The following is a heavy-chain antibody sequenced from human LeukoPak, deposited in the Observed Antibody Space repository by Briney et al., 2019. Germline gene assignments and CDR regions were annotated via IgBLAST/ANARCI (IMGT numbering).Heavy chain of an antibody. D-gene: IGHD4-17*01. Sequence: PGGSLRLSCAASGFSFSSYSMNWVRQAPGKGLQWVSYISSSTSIIYYADSVKGRFTISRDNAKNSLYLQMNSLRVEDTAVYYCAKDDYGNPGSWGQGTLVTVSS. CDR2: ISSSTSII. CDR3: AKDDYGNPGS. V-gene: IGHV3-48*01. J-gene: IGHJ4*02. CDR1: GFSFSSYS.